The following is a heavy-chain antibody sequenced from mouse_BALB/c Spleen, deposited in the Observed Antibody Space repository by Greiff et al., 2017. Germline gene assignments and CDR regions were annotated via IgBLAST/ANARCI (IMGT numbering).Heavy chain of an antibody. Sequence: VQLKQSGPELVKPGASVKMSCKASGYTFTSYVMHWVKQKPGQGLEWIGYINPYNDGTKYNEKFKGKATLTSDKSSSTAYMELSSLTSEDSAVYYCAREVYYDYEGAMDYWGQGTSVTVSA. J-gene: IGHJ4*01. CDR2: INPYNDGT. CDR3: AREVYYDYEGAMDY. D-gene: IGHD2-4*01. CDR1: GYTFTSYV. V-gene: IGHV1-14*01.